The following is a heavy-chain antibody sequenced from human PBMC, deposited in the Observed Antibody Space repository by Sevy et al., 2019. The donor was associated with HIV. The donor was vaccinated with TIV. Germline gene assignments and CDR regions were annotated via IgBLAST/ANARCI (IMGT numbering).Heavy chain of an antibody. CDR1: GTNFGAFA. CDR3: AKDVVGGTYYIENYYYGMDV. Sequence: GGSLRLSCAVSGTNFGAFAMHWVRQAPGKGLEWVAGLSLQGTNKYYADSLKGRFNISRYNSKDILYLHMKSLRPEDTAIYYCAKDVVGGTYYIENYYYGMDVWGLGTTVTVSS. V-gene: IGHV3-30*18. CDR2: LSLQGTNK. J-gene: IGHJ6*02. D-gene: IGHD3-10*01.